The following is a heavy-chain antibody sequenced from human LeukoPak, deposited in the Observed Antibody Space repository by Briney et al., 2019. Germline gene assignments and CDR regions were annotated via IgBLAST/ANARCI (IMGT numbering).Heavy chain of an antibody. V-gene: IGHV3-21*01. CDR3: ARDRMVRGVYVDY. CDR1: GFTFSSYS. CDR2: ISSSSSYI. D-gene: IGHD3-10*01. Sequence: GGSLRLSCAASGFTFSSYSMNWVRQAPGKGVEWVSSISSSSSYIYYADSVKGRFTISRDNAKNSLYLQMNSLRAEDTAVYYCARDRMVRGVYVDYWGQGTLVTVSS. J-gene: IGHJ4*02.